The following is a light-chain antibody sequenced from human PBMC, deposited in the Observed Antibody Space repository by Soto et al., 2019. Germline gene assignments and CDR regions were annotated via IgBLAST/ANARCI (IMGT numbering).Light chain of an antibody. J-gene: IGLJ1*01. V-gene: IGLV2-14*01. CDR1: SSDIGGYNF. CDR2: DVR. Sequence: QSALTQPASVSGSPGQSITISCTGNSSDIGGYNFVSWYQQHPGKAPKLLIYDVRNRPSGVSNRFSGSKSGNTASLTISGLQAEDEADYYCNSYITISTYVFGTGTKITVL. CDR3: NSYITISTYV.